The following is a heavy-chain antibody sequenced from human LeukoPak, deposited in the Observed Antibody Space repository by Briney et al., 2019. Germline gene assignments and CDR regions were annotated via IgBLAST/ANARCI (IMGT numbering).Heavy chain of an antibody. Sequence: GGSLRLSCAASGFTFSSYAMSWVRQAPGKGLEWVSAISGSGGSTYYADSVKGRFTISRDNSKNSLYLQMNSLRAEDTALYYCARAGDSGSYYFDYWGQGTLVTVSS. CDR3: ARAGDSGSYYFDY. CDR2: ISGSGGST. J-gene: IGHJ4*02. CDR1: GFTFSSYA. D-gene: IGHD1-26*01. V-gene: IGHV3-23*01.